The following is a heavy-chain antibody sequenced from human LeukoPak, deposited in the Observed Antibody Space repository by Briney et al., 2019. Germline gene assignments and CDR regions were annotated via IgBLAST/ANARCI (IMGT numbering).Heavy chain of an antibody. J-gene: IGHJ4*02. CDR1: VFSFSDYG. D-gene: IGHD4-23*01. CDR2: ISNDGTNK. CDR3: ARDWARGNSYYVDY. V-gene: IGHV3-30*03. Sequence: GGCLRLSCEASVFSFSDYGMHWVRQAPGKGLECVALISNDGTNKFYVDPVKGRFTISRDNSKNTLYLQMDSLRTEDTAVYYCARDWARGNSYYVDYWGQGTLVTVSS.